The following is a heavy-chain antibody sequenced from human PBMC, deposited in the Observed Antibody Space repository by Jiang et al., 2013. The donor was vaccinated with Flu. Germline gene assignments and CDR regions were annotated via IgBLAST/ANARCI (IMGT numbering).Heavy chain of an antibody. CDR1: TFSSYA. CDR3: ARDGVGQWPAPYNWFDP. V-gene: IGHV1-69*01. J-gene: IGHJ5*02. D-gene: IGHD6-19*01. Sequence: TFSSYAISWVRQAPGQGLEWMGGIIPIFGTANYAQKFQGRVTITADESTSTAYMELSSLRSEDTAVYYCARDGVGQWPAPYNWFDPWAREPWSPSPQ. CDR2: IIPIFGTA.